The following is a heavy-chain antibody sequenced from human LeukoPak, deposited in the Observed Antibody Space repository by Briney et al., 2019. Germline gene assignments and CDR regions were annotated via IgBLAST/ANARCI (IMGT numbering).Heavy chain of an antibody. J-gene: IGHJ6*04. V-gene: IGHV3-30*04. CDR3: ARLFVDPASNGMDV. CDR2: ISYDGSNK. CDR1: GFTFSSYA. D-gene: IGHD2-2*01. Sequence: TGGSLRLSCAASGFTFSSYAMHWVRQAPGKGLEWVAVISYDGSNKYYADPVKGRFTISRDNSKNTLYLQMNSLRAEDTAVYYCARLFVDPASNGMDVWGKGTTVTVSS.